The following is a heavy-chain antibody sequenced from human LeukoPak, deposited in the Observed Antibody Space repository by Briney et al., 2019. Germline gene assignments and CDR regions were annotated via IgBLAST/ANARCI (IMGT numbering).Heavy chain of an antibody. Sequence: VGSLRLSCTASGFTFSAYAVRWVRQAPGKGPECVSAIRGGGGSALYADSVKVRFTIYRDNYKYTLFLQMNRVRDEDTAVYYCARDPNGDYIGAFDMWGPGTMVTVSS. D-gene: IGHD4-17*01. CDR3: ARDPNGDYIGAFDM. CDR1: GFTFSAYA. J-gene: IGHJ3*02. CDR2: IRGGGGSA. V-gene: IGHV3-23*01.